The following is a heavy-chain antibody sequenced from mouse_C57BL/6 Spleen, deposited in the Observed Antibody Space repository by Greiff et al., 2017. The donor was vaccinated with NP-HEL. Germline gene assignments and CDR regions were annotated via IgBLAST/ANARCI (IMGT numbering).Heavy chain of an antibody. CDR1: GYAFSSSW. D-gene: IGHD2-4*01. CDR3: ARRGNDYDGYFDY. Sequence: QVQLQQSGPELVKPGASVKISCKASGYAFSSSWMNWVKQRPGKGLEWIGRIYPGDGDTNYNGKFKGKATLTADKSSSTAYMQLSSLTSEDSAVYFCARRGNDYDGYFDYWGQGTTLTVSS. CDR2: IYPGDGDT. J-gene: IGHJ2*01. V-gene: IGHV1-82*01.